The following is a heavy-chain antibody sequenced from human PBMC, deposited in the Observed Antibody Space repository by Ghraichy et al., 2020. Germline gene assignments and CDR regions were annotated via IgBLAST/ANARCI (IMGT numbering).Heavy chain of an antibody. CDR1: GGFIGHFY. CDR2: VSFSGRT. CDR3: ARTYGSGKNWLGP. D-gene: IGHD3-10*01. J-gene: IGHJ5*02. V-gene: IGHV4-59*01. Sequence: SETLSLTCTVSGGFIGHFYWAWIRQPPEKGLEWIGNVSFSGRTTYNPSLKSRVAISVDTSKNQFSLKLNSVTAADTAVYYCARTYGSGKNWLGPWGQGTLVTVSS.